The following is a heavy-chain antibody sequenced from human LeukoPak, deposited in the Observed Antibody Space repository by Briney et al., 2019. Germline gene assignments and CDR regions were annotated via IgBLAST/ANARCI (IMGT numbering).Heavy chain of an antibody. CDR2: IYYSGST. Sequence: SETLSLTCTVSGGSINSYYWSWIRQPPGKGLKWIGYIYYSGSTNYNPSLKSRATISVDTSKNQFSLKLSSVTAADTAVYYCARERRDGYNPFDYWGQGTLVTVSS. D-gene: IGHD5-24*01. CDR1: GGSINSYY. J-gene: IGHJ4*02. V-gene: IGHV4-59*01. CDR3: ARERRDGYNPFDY.